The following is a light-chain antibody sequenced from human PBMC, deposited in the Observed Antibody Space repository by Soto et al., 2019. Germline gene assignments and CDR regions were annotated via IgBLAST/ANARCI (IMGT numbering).Light chain of an antibody. CDR2: GAS. J-gene: IGKJ2*01. Sequence: EIVLTQSPGTLSLSPGERATLSCRASHSVSSSYLAWYQQKPGQAPRLLIYGASSRATGIPDRFSGSGSGTDFTLTISRLEPEDVAVSYCQQYGSSPPYTFGQGTKLEIK. V-gene: IGKV3-20*01. CDR3: QQYGSSPPYT. CDR1: HSVSSSY.